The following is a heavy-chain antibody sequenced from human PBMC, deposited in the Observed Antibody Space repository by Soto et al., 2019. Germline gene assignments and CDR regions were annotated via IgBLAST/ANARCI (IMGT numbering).Heavy chain of an antibody. D-gene: IGHD6-13*01. CDR2: ISYDGRNK. CDR1: GSTFSNYG. CDR3: AKARIEADGRWYGMDV. Sequence: GGSLRLSCAASGSTFSNYGMHWVRQAPGKGLEWVAIISYDGRNKYYADSVKGRFIISRDNSKNTLYLQMNSLRVEDTAVYYCAKARIEADGRWYGMDVWGQGTTVTVSS. J-gene: IGHJ6*02. V-gene: IGHV3-30*18.